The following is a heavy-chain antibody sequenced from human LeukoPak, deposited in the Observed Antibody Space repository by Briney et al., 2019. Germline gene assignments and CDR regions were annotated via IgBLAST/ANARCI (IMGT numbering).Heavy chain of an antibody. CDR1: GFIFSRYW. CDR2: IKSDGSEK. V-gene: IGHV3-7*01. CDR3: VRHGDTDSCLAN. D-gene: IGHD2-2*01. Sequence: GGSLTLSCVGSGFIFSRYWLNWVRQAPGKGLEWVATIKSDGSEKKYVDSVKGRFTISRDNAKNSLYLQMNDLRAEDTAVYYCVRHGDTDSCLANWGQGTLVTVSS. J-gene: IGHJ4*02.